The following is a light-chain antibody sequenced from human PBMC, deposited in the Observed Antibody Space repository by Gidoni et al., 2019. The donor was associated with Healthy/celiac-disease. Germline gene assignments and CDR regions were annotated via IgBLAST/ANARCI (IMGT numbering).Light chain of an antibody. V-gene: IGKV4-1*01. J-gene: IGKJ2*01. CDR1: QSVLYSSNNKNY. Sequence: DIVMTQSPVSLAVSLGERATINCKSSQSVLYSSNNKNYLTWYQQKPGQPPKLLIYWASTRESGVPDRFSGGGSGTDFTLTISSLQAEDVAVYYCQQYYSTPFTFXQXTKLEIK. CDR3: QQYYSTPFT. CDR2: WAS.